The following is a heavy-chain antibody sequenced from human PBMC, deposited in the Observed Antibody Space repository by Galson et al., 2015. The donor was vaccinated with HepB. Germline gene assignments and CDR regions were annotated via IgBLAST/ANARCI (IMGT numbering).Heavy chain of an antibody. CDR3: ARDSQYTNSGEYFDY. V-gene: IGHV4-39*07. J-gene: IGHJ4*02. CDR1: GGSISSDSYY. CDR2: IHYSGST. D-gene: IGHD6-6*01. Sequence: TLSLTCTVSGGSISSDSYYWGWVRQSPGKGLEWIGNIHYSGSTQYNQSLKSRVAISVDTSKNQFSLQLTSVTAADTAVYYCARDSQYTNSGEYFDYWGQGTLVTVSS.